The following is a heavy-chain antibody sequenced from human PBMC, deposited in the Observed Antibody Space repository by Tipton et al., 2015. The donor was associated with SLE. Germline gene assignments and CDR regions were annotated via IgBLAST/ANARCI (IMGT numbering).Heavy chain of an antibody. D-gene: IGHD1-26*01. V-gene: IGHV3-23*01. CDR2: ISGSGGST. CDR1: GFTVSSNY. CDR3: AKDTALVGATFDY. Sequence: SLRLSCAASGFTVSSNYMSWVRQAPGKGLEWVSAISGSGGSTYYADSVKGRFTISRDNSKNTLYLQMNSLRAEDTAVYYCAKDTALVGATFDYWGQGTLVTVSS. J-gene: IGHJ4*02.